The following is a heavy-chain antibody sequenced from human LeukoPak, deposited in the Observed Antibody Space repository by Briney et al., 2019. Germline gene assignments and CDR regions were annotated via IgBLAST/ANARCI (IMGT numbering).Heavy chain of an antibody. CDR1: GFTFSNYG. CDR3: ARDLYVWASYRPYYYGMDV. CDR2: IWYDGGNE. V-gene: IGHV3-33*01. J-gene: IGHJ6*02. Sequence: PGGSLRLSCAASGFTFSNYGMHWVRQAPGKGLEWVAVIWYDGGNECYADSVKGRFTISRDNSKNTLYLQMNTLRAEDTAIYYCARDLYVWASYRPYYYGMDVWGQGTTVTVSS. D-gene: IGHD3-16*02.